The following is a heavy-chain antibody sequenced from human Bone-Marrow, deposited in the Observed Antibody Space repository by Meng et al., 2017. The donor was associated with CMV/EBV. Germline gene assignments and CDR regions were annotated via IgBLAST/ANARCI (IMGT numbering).Heavy chain of an antibody. V-gene: IGHV1-2*02. CDR2: INPNRGGT. Sequence: ASEKVSCKASGYIFTDHYMHWVRQAPGQGLEWMGWINPNRGGTNYAQNFQGRVTMSSDTSISTAYMELSRLRSDDTAVYYCARAHYYYNMDVWGQGTTVTVSS. CDR3: ARAHYYYNMDV. CDR1: GYIFTDHY. J-gene: IGHJ6*02.